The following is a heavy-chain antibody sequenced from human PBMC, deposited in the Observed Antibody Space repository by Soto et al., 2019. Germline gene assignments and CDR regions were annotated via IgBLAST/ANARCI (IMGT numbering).Heavy chain of an antibody. D-gene: IGHD1-26*01. CDR3: ARRYGSAIDY. J-gene: IGHJ4*02. V-gene: IGHV4-61*08. Sequence: SETLSLTCAVSGGSISSGGYYWSWIRQPPGKGLEWIGYIYYSGSTNYNPSLKSRVTISVDTSKNQFSLKLSSVTAADTAVYYCARRYGSAIDYWGQGTLVTVSS. CDR1: GGSISSGGYY. CDR2: IYYSGST.